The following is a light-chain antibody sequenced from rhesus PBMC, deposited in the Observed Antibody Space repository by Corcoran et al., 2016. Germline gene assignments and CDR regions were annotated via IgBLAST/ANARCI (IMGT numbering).Light chain of an antibody. V-gene: IGKV3-35*01. J-gene: IGKJ2*01. CDR1: QRVSSK. CDR2: DES. Sequence: EIVMTQSPATLSLSPGERATLSCRASQRVSSKLAWYQQKPGQAPRLLIYDESNRATGIPDRFSGSGCWTDFTLTISSLEPEDVVVYYCQQESNWPYSFGQETKVEIK. CDR3: QQESNWPYS.